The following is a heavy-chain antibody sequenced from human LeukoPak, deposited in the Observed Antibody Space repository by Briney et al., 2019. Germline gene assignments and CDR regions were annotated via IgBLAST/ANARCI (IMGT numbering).Heavy chain of an antibody. CDR2: INPNSGGT. CDR3: AREAYYDSRGYDGFWKY. CDR1: GDTFTGYY. V-gene: IGHV1-2*02. Sequence: GASGKVSCKASGDTFTGYYMHWVRQAPGQGLEWMGWINPNSGGTNYAQKFQGGVTMTRDTSISTAYMELSRLRSDDTAVYYCAREAYYDSRGYDGFWKYWGQGTLVTVSS. J-gene: IGHJ4*02. D-gene: IGHD3-22*01.